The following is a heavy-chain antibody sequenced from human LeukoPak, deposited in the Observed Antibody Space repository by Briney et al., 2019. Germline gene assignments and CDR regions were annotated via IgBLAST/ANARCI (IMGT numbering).Heavy chain of an antibody. CDR1: GFTFSSYG. V-gene: IGHV3-30*02. CDR3: ARGTLATVTIGY. D-gene: IGHD4-17*01. J-gene: IGHJ4*02. CDR2: IRYDGSNK. Sequence: PGGSLRLSCAASGFTFSSYGMHWVRQAPGKGLEWVAFIRYDGSNKYYADSVKGRFTISRDNSKNTLYLQMNSLRAEDTAVYYCARGTLATVTIGYWGQGTLVTVSS.